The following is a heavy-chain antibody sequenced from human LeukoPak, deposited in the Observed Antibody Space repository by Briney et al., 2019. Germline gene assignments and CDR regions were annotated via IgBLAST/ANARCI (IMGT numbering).Heavy chain of an antibody. CDR2: INPNSGNA. CDR1: GYTFSDYD. CDR3: ARALAWGGSSYSYYYMDV. Sequence: ASVKVSCKASGYTFSDYDINWVRQATGQGLEWMGWINPNSGNAGYAQKFQGRVTMTRNTSISTAYMELSSLRSEVTAVYYCARALAWGGSSYSYYYMDVWDKGTTVTVSS. V-gene: IGHV1-8*01. J-gene: IGHJ6*03. D-gene: IGHD1-26*01.